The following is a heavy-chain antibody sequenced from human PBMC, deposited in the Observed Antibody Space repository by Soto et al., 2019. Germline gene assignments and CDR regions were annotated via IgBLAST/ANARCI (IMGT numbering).Heavy chain of an antibody. Sequence: PGGSLRLSCAASGFTFGPYPMNWVRLAPGKGLEWISYISGNSDTIYYADSVKGRFTISRDSAKSALHLQMNSLRDEDTAVYYCAREMSGSYYNRFDLWGQGTRVTVSS. J-gene: IGHJ4*02. D-gene: IGHD1-26*01. V-gene: IGHV3-48*02. CDR2: ISGNSDTI. CDR3: AREMSGSYYNRFDL. CDR1: GFTFGPYP.